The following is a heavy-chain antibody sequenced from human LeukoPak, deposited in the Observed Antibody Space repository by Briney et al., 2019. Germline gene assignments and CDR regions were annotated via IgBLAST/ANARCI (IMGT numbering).Heavy chain of an antibody. Sequence: PGGSLRLSCAASGFTFSSYGMHWVRQAPGKGLEWVAFIRYDGSNKYYADSVKGRFTISRDNSKNTLYLQMNSLRAEGTAVYYCAKEGLRGSSGYYSPRWVDYWGQGTLVTVSS. CDR2: IRYDGSNK. V-gene: IGHV3-30*02. D-gene: IGHD3-22*01. CDR1: GFTFSSYG. J-gene: IGHJ4*02. CDR3: AKEGLRGSSGYYSPRWVDY.